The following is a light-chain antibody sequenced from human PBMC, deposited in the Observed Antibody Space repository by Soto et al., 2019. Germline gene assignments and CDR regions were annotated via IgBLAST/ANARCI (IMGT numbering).Light chain of an antibody. CDR2: GAS. CDR3: QQYANSHGT. Sequence: ENVMTQSPVTLSLSPGERVTLSCRASQSVSTNYVAWYQQKPGQAPRLLIYGASSRASGIPDRFRGSGSGADFTLTISRLEPEDFAVYYCQQYANSHGTFGQGTKVDIK. V-gene: IGKV3-20*01. J-gene: IGKJ1*01. CDR1: QSVSTNY.